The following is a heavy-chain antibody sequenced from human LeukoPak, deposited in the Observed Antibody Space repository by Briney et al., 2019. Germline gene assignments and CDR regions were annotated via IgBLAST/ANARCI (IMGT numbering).Heavy chain of an antibody. V-gene: IGHV3-7*01. CDR1: GYRYINNW. CDR2: IKQDGSEK. CDR3: ARDRLGDSDAFDV. Sequence: GGSLRLSCAASGYRYINNWMSWVRQAPGKGLEWVANIKQDGSEKYYVDSVKGRFTISRDNAKSSLYLQMSSLRAEDTAIYYCARDRLGDSDAFDVWGQGTVVTVSS. J-gene: IGHJ3*01. D-gene: IGHD2-21*01.